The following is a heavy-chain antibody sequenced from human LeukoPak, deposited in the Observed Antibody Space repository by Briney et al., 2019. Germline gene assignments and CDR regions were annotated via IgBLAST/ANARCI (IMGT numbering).Heavy chain of an antibody. CDR3: ARALCGSGWSYFDY. D-gene: IGHD6-19*01. Sequence: TLSLTCTVSGGSISSSSYYWGWIRQPPGKALEWLARIDWDDDKFYSTSLKTRLTISKDTSKNQVVLTMTNMDPVDTATYYCARALCGSGWSYFDYWGQGTLVTVSS. J-gene: IGHJ4*02. V-gene: IGHV2-70*16. CDR2: IDWDDDK. CDR1: GGSISSSSYY.